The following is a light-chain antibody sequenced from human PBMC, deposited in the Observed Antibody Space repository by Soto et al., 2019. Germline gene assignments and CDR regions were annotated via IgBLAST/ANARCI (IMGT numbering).Light chain of an antibody. V-gene: IGKV3-11*01. CDR2: DAS. CDR1: QSVGDY. Sequence: EIVLTQSPATLSLSPGERATLSCRTSQSVGDYLDWYQQKPGQAPRLLIPDASYRATGIPARFSGSGSVTDFTLTISSLEPEDFAVYHCQQRSNWPLWSFGQGMKVEIK. CDR3: QQRSNWPLWS. J-gene: IGKJ1*01.